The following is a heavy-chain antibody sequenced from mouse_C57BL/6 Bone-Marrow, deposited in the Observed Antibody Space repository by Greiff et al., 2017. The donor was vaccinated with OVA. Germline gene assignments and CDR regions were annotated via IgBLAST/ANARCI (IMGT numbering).Heavy chain of an antibody. D-gene: IGHD1-1*01. V-gene: IGHV1-26*01. CDR1: GYTFTDYY. Sequence: VQLQQSGPELVKPGASVKISCKASGYTFTDYYMNWVKQSHGKSLEWIGDINPNNGGTSYNQKFKGKATLTVDQSSSTTYMELRSLTSEDSAVYYCARGATCFTTVVATDWFAYWGQGTLVTVSA. J-gene: IGHJ3*01. CDR3: ARGATCFTTVVATDWFAY. CDR2: INPNNGGT.